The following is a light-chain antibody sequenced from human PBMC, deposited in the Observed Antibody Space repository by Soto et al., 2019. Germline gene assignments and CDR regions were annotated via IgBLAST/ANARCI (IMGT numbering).Light chain of an antibody. Sequence: SYELTQSPSLSVAPGQTPTITCGGNNIGSKSVNWYQHKAGQAPVLVMSYDSDRPSGIPERFSGSNSGNTATLTLSRVESGDEAEYYCQVWDTSNDHHVFGSGTKLTVL. CDR2: YDS. V-gene: IGLV3-21*01. CDR3: QVWDTSNDHHV. CDR1: NIGSKS. J-gene: IGLJ1*01.